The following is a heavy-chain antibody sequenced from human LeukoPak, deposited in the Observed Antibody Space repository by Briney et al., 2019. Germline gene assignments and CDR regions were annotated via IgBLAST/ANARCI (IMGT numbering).Heavy chain of an antibody. CDR1: GGSFSGYY. CDR3: ARGGYCTNGVCYLDY. CDR2: INRSGST. D-gene: IGHD2-8*01. V-gene: IGHV4-34*01. J-gene: IGHJ4*02. Sequence: SETLSLTCAVYGGSFSGYYWSWIRQPPGKGLEWIGEINRSGSTNYNPSLKSRVTISVDTSKNQFSLKLSSVTAADTAVYYCARGGYCTNGVCYLDYWGQGTLVTVSS.